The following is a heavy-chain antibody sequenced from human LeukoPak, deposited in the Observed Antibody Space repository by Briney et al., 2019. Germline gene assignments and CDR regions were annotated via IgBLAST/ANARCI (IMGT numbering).Heavy chain of an antibody. J-gene: IGHJ5*02. CDR2: IYSGGST. D-gene: IGHD3-22*01. CDR3: ARVMGYYYDSSGYENWFDP. V-gene: IGHV3-53*01. CDR1: GFTVSNNY. Sequence: GGSLRLSCAASGFTVSNNYMSWVRQAPGKGLEWVSVIYSGGSTYYADSVKGRFTISRDNSKNTLYLQMNSLRAGDTAVYYCARVMGYYYDSSGYENWFDPWGQGTLVTVSS.